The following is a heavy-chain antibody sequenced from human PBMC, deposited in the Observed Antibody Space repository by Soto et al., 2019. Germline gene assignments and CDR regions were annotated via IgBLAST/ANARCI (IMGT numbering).Heavy chain of an antibody. V-gene: IGHV3-30-3*01. Sequence: QVQLVESGGGVVQPGRSLRLSCAASGFTFSSYAMHWVRQAPGKGLEWVAVISYDGSNKYYADSVKGRFTISRDNSQNTLYLQMNSLRAEDTAVYYCARNWGRTENPGDYWGQGTLVTVSS. CDR3: ARNWGRTENPGDY. CDR1: GFTFSSYA. CDR2: ISYDGSNK. D-gene: IGHD7-27*01. J-gene: IGHJ4*02.